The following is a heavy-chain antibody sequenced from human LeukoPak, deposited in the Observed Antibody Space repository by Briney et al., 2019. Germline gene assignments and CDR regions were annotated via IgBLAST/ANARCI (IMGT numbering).Heavy chain of an antibody. J-gene: IGHJ4*02. V-gene: IGHV3-48*02. CDR2: ISSRSRAI. Sequence: GGSLRLSCATSGFTFSSYSMSWVRQAPGKGLEWISYISSRSRAIYYADSVKGRFTISRDNAKNSLYLQMNSLRDEDTAFYYCARDVGRWGTNYFDYWGQGTLVTVSS. D-gene: IGHD1-14*01. CDR1: GFTFSSYS. CDR3: ARDVGRWGTNYFDY.